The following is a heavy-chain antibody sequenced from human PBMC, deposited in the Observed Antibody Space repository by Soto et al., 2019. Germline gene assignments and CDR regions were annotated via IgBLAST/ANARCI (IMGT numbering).Heavy chain of an antibody. D-gene: IGHD2-15*01. Sequence: EVQLLESGGGLVQPGGSLGLSCAASGFTFSSYAMSWVRQAPGKGVEWVSAISGSGGSTYYANSVKGPFTISRDNPKNTEYLQMKSLGAEDTPVYYCAKGGEDFCSGGSCYPRFDYWGQGTLVTVSS. CDR1: GFTFSSYA. V-gene: IGHV3-23*01. J-gene: IGHJ4*02. CDR3: AKGGEDFCSGGSCYPRFDY. CDR2: ISGSGGST.